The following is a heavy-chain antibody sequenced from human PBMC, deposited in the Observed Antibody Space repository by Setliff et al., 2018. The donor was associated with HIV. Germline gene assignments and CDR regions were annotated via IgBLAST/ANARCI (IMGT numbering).Heavy chain of an antibody. V-gene: IGHV1-3*04. CDR3: ARQRGIDTYFYSYYYMDV. Sequence: ASVKVSCKASGYTFMNFAMHWVRQAPGQGLEWMGWINTATGDTKYSQRFQDRITIFRNTSASTAYMDLGSLTSEDTAVYYCARQRGIDTYFYSYYYMDVWGKGTTVTVSS. CDR2: INTATGDT. CDR1: GYTFMNFA. D-gene: IGHD6-13*01. J-gene: IGHJ6*03.